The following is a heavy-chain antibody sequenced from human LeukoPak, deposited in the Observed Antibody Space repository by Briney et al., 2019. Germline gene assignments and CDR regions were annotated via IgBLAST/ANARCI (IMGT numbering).Heavy chain of an antibody. V-gene: IGHV3-23*01. D-gene: IGHD3-10*01. J-gene: IGHJ5*02. Sequence: TGGSLRLSCAASGFTFSSYAMSWVRQASGKGLEWVSAISGSGGSTYYADSVKGRFTISRDNSKNTLYLQMNSLRAEDTAVYYCAKVPTIYCGSYDNWFDPWGQGTLVTVSS. CDR2: ISGSGGST. CDR1: GFTFSSYA. CDR3: AKVPTIYCGSYDNWFDP.